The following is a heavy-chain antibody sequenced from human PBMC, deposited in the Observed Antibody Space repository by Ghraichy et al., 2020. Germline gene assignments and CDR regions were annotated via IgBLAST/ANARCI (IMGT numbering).Heavy chain of an antibody. CDR3: ARVRWGNWFDP. CDR1: GGSFSGYY. J-gene: IGHJ5*02. Sequence: SETLSLTCAVYGGSFSGYYWSWIRQPPGKGLEWIGEINHSGSTNYNQSLKSRVTISVDTSKNQFSLKLSSVTAADTAVYYCARVRWGNWFDPWGQGTLVTVSS. CDR2: INHSGST. D-gene: IGHD4-23*01. V-gene: IGHV4-34*01.